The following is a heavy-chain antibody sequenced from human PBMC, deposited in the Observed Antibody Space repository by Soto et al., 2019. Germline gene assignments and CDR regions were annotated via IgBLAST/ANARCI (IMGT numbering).Heavy chain of an antibody. CDR2: INYSGST. CDR3: ARSYAGDYHIDS. CDR1: GGSISSGRFY. V-gene: IGHV4-31*03. Sequence: SETLSLTCSVSGGSISSGRFYWSWIRQFPGKGLEWIGYINYSGSTYYTPSLKSRVSISVDTTKKQFSLKLSSVTAADTAVYYCARSYAGDYHIDSWGQGTLVTVSS. J-gene: IGHJ4*02. D-gene: IGHD4-17*01.